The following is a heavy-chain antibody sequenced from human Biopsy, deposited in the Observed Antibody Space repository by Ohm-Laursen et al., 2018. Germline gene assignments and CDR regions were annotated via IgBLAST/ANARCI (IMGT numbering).Heavy chain of an antibody. V-gene: IGHV1-46*01. Sequence: GSSVKVSCKASGYSFTSYYMHWVRQAPGQGLEWIGMINPSGSTTSYPQVFQGRVTMTRDTSKSTVYMELSSLRPADTAVYFCARNTGWYGDLYYFDYWGQGTLVTVSS. CDR1: GYSFTSYY. J-gene: IGHJ4*02. D-gene: IGHD6-19*01. CDR3: ARNTGWYGDLYYFDY. CDR2: INPSGSTT.